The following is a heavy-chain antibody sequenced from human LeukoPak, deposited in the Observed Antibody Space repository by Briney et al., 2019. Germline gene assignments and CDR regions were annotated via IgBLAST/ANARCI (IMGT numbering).Heavy chain of an antibody. V-gene: IGHV1-46*01. CDR3: TRGHYFDY. Sequence: ASVKVSCKASGYIFTSYYMDWVRQAPGQGLEWMGIINPSGGSTSHAQKFQGRVTLTRDMSTSTVYMELSSLRSEDTAVYYCTRGHYFDYWGQGTLVTVSS. J-gene: IGHJ4*02. CDR1: GYIFTSYY. CDR2: INPSGGST.